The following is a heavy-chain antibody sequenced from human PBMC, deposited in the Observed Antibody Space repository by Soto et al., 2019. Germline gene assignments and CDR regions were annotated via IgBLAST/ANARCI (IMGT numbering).Heavy chain of an antibody. CDR2: IWYDGSNK. J-gene: IGHJ5*02. CDR1: GFTFRSYA. CDR3: ARARSNWFDP. V-gene: IGHV3-33*01. Sequence: QVQLVESGGGVVQPGRSLRLSCVASGFTFRSYAMHWVRQAPGKGLEWVGVIWYDGSNKYYGDSVKGRFTISRDNSKNMLYLQMHSLRAEDTALYFCARARSNWFDPWGQGTLVTVSS.